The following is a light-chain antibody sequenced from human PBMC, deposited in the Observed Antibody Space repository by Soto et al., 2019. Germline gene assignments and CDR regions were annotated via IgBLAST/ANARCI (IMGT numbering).Light chain of an antibody. V-gene: IGKV3-11*01. CDR1: QSVSRD. Sequence: EIGLTQSPATLSLSPGERATLSCRASQSVSRDLAWYQQKPGQAPRLLIHDTSTRATGVPDTFSGSGSGTEFTLTISSLEPEDFAMYYCQQRFSWPPTFGGGTHVEVK. CDR2: DTS. J-gene: IGKJ4*01. CDR3: QQRFSWPPT.